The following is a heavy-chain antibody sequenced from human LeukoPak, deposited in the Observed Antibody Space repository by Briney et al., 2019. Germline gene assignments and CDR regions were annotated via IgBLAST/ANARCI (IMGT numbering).Heavy chain of an antibody. J-gene: IGHJ6*02. Sequence: PGGSLRLSCAASGFTVSTNYMSWVRQAPGKGLEWVANIKQDGSEKYYVDSVKGRFTISRDNAKNSLYLQMNSLRAEDTAVYYCARDGRADCSSTSCQGIYYYYYGMDVWGQGTTVTVSS. CDR1: GFTVSTNY. V-gene: IGHV3-7*01. D-gene: IGHD2-2*01. CDR2: IKQDGSEK. CDR3: ARDGRADCSSTSCQGIYYYYYGMDV.